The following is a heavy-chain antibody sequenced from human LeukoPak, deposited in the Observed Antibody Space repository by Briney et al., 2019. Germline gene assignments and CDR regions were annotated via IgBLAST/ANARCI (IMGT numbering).Heavy chain of an antibody. D-gene: IGHD3-16*02. J-gene: IGHJ5*02. V-gene: IGHV1-18*01. CDR3: ARLIEYYDYVWGSYPT. Sequence: ASVKVSCKASGYTFTSYGISWVRQAPGQGLEWMGWISAYNGNTNYAQKLQGRVTMTTDTSTSTAYMELRSLRSDDTAVYYCARLIEYYDYVWGSYPTWGQGTLVTVSS. CDR2: ISAYNGNT. CDR1: GYTFTSYG.